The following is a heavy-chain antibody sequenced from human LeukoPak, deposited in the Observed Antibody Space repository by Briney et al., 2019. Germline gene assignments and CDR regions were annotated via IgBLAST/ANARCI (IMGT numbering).Heavy chain of an antibody. CDR3: AREWNYVIDS. V-gene: IGHV4-59*01. CDR1: GGSISSEY. D-gene: IGHD1-7*01. Sequence: SETLSLTCSVSGGSISSEYWSWIRQPPGKGLEWIGSIYYSGSTYYNPSLKSRVTISVDTSKNQFSVKLSSVTAADTAVYYCAREWNYVIDSWGQGTLVTVSS. J-gene: IGHJ5*01. CDR2: IYYSGST.